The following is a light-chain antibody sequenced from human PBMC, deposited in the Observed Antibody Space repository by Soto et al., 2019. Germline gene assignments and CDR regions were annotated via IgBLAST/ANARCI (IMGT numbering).Light chain of an antibody. CDR2: SVF. CDR1: QIGNTNY. Sequence: EMVLTQSPGTLSLSAGERATLHCRASQIGNTNYLAWYQQRPGQPPRLLIYSVFTSANGTPDRFSGSGSGTDFTLTISRLAPEDSALYVCQHYGHPRWTFGPGTRVEIK. CDR3: QHYGHPRWT. V-gene: IGKV3-20*01. J-gene: IGKJ1*01.